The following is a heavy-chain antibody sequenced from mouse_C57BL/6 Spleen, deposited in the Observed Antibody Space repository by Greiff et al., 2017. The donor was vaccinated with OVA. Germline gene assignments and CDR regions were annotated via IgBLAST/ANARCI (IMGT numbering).Heavy chain of an antibody. Sequence: QVQLKESGPGILQSSQTLSLTCSFSGFSLSTSGMGVSWIRQPSGKGLEWLAHIYWDDDKRYNPSLKSRLTISKDTSRNQVFLKITSVDTADTATYYCARSEIGVTTERTFDYWGQGTTLTVSS. J-gene: IGHJ2*01. CDR1: GFSLSTSGMG. CDR3: ARSEIGVTTERTFDY. CDR2: IYWDDDK. D-gene: IGHD2-2*01. V-gene: IGHV8-12*01.